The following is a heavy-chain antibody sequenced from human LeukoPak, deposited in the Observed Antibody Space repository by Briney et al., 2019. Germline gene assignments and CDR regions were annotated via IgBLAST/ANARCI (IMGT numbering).Heavy chain of an antibody. J-gene: IGHJ3*02. Sequence: GGSLRLSCVASGFTFNYHGMNWVRQAPGKGLEWVAFIRYDGSNKYYADSVKGRVTISRDNSKNTLYLQMNSLRADDTALYYCAKNVDGFGSNAFDIWGHGTLVTVSS. CDR3: AKNVDGFGSNAFDI. D-gene: IGHD3-10*01. CDR2: IRYDGSNK. CDR1: GFTFNYHG. V-gene: IGHV3-30*02.